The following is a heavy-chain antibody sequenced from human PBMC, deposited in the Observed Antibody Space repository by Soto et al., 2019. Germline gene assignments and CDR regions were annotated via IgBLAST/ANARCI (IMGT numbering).Heavy chain of an antibody. V-gene: IGHV4-31*03. Sequence: QVQLQESGPGLVKPSQTLSLTCTVSGGSISSGGYYWSWIRQHPGKGLEWIGYIYYSGSTYYNPSLKSRVTISVDTSKNQFSLKLSSVTAADTAVYYCARSGPTGDYTLYYYYGMDVWGQGTTVTVSS. D-gene: IGHD1-1*01. CDR3: ARSGPTGDYTLYYYYGMDV. CDR1: GGSISSGGYY. CDR2: IYYSGST. J-gene: IGHJ6*02.